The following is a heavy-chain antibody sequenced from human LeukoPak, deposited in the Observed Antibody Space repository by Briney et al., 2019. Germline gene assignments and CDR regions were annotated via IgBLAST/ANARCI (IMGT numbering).Heavy chain of an antibody. J-gene: IGHJ5*02. CDR1: GFTFSSYW. V-gene: IGHV3-7*01. CDR3: ARVSLVVVVAATPAFDP. D-gene: IGHD2-15*01. CDR2: IKQDGSEK. Sequence: GGSLRLSCAASGFTFSSYWMSWVRQAPGKGLEGVANIKQDGSEKYYVDSVKGRFTISRDNAKNSLYLQMNSLRAEGTAVYYCARVSLVVVVAATPAFDPWGQGTLVTVSS.